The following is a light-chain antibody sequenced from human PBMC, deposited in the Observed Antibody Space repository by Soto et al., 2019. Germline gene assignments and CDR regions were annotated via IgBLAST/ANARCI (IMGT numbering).Light chain of an antibody. V-gene: IGLV1-40*01. Sequence: QPVLTQPPSVSGAPGQRVTISCTGSSSNIGAGYDVPRYQQLPGTAPQPLIYGNSNRPPGVPDRFSVSKSGTSASLAITAPQAEDDNDYYCQSYDSSLSAQVVFGGGTKLTLL. CDR1: SSNIGAGYD. J-gene: IGLJ2*01. CDR3: QSYDSSLSAQVV. CDR2: GNS.